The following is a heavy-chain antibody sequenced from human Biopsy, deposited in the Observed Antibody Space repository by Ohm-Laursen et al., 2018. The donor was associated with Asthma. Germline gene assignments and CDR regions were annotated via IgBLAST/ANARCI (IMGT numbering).Heavy chain of an antibody. J-gene: IGHJ4*02. D-gene: IGHD6-13*01. CDR3: AKDRSGTWYGFDY. Sequence: SLRLSCTASGFAVSRDHMFWVRQAPGKGLEWVSVIYSGGTSHTADSVRGRFTISRDYSKNTLYLHMDSLSAEDTAVYYCAKDRSGTWYGFDYWGQGTLVTVSS. CDR1: GFAVSRDH. CDR2: IYSGGTS. V-gene: IGHV3-53*01.